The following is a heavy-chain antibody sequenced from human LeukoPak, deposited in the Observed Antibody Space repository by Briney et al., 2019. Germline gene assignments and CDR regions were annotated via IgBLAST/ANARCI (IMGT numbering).Heavy chain of an antibody. D-gene: IGHD1-26*01. V-gene: IGHV4-59*01. J-gene: IGHJ4*02. Sequence: SETLSLTCTVSGDSISSYYWTWLRQPPGKGLEWFGYIYYSGTTNYNPPLKSRVNISVDTSKNQFSMKLSAVTAADTAVYYCASGRPLGFDYWGQGTLVTVSS. CDR2: IYYSGTT. CDR3: ASGRPLGFDY. CDR1: GDSISSYY.